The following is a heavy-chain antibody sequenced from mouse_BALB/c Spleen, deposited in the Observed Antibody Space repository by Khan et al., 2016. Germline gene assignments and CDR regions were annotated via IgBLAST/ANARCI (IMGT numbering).Heavy chain of an antibody. Sequence: VELEESGPGLVQPSQSLSITCTVSGFSLTSYGVHWVRQSPGKGLEWLGVIWSGGSTDYNAAFISRLSISKDNSKSQVFFKLNSLQANDTAIYYCARNPYGSTYFDYWGQGTTLTVSS. V-gene: IGHV2-2*02. D-gene: IGHD1-1*01. CDR1: GFSLTSYG. J-gene: IGHJ2*01. CDR2: IWSGGST. CDR3: ARNPYGSTYFDY.